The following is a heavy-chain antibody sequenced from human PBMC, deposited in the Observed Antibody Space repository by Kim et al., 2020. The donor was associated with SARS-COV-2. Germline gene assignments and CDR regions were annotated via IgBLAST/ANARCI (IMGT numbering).Heavy chain of an antibody. CDR3: ARGLILCGRGPCFDY. Sequence: ASVKVSCKASGYTFTSYYMHWVRQAPGQGLEWMGIINPSGGSTNYAQKFQGRVTMTRDTSTSTVYMELSSLRSEDTALYYCARGLILCGRGPCFDYWGQGTLVTVSS. V-gene: IGHV1-46*01. CDR1: GYTFTSYY. J-gene: IGHJ4*02. CDR2: INPSGGST. D-gene: IGHD3-16*01.